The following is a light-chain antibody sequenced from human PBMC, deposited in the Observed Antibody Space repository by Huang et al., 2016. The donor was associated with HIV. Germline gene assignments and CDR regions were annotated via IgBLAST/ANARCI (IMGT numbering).Light chain of an antibody. V-gene: IGKV1-NL1*01. Sequence: DIQMTQSPSSLSASVGDRVTITCRASQGIGNSLAWYQPKPEKAPRLLLYATSRLESGVPSRFSGSGSGTHYTLTISTLQPEDIASYYCQQYHGIPWTFGQGTKVEIK. CDR3: QQYHGIPWT. J-gene: IGKJ1*01. CDR2: ATS. CDR1: QGIGNS.